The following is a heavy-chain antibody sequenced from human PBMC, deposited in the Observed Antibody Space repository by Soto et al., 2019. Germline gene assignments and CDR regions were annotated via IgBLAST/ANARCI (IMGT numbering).Heavy chain of an antibody. CDR1: GDTFTTYD. CDR3: AKGRASGSYYLLDY. Sequence: ASMKVSCKASGDTFTTYDINWVRQATGHGLEWMGWINPNSGNIGYAQRFQGRVTMTRDTAIRTAYMEVSSLRSDDTAVYYCAKGRASGSYYLLDYWGQGTLVTVSS. V-gene: IGHV1-8*01. D-gene: IGHD3-10*01. J-gene: IGHJ4*02. CDR2: INPNSGNI.